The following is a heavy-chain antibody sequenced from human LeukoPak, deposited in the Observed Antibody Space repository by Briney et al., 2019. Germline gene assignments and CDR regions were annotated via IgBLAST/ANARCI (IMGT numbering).Heavy chain of an antibody. CDR1: GGTFSSYA. J-gene: IGHJ4*02. CDR3: ARTPRDYGDYPPY. Sequence: SVKVSCTASGGTFSSYAISWVRQAPGQGLEWMGGIIPIFGTANYAQKFQGRVTITADESTSTAYMELSSLRSEDTAVYYCARTPRDYGDYPPYWGQGTLVTVSS. CDR2: IIPIFGTA. D-gene: IGHD4-17*01. V-gene: IGHV1-69*13.